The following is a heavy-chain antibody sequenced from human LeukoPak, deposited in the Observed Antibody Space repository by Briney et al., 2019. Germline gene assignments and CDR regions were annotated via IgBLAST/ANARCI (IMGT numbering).Heavy chain of an antibody. J-gene: IGHJ4*02. CDR3: ARDGYFDY. Sequence: GGSLRLSCAASGLTFSSYAMHWVRQAPGKGLEWVAVISYDGSNKYYVDSVKGRFTISRDNSKNTLYLQMNSLRAEDTAVYYCARDGYFDYWGQGSLVTVSS. CDR1: GLTFSSYA. CDR2: ISYDGSNK. V-gene: IGHV3-30-3*01.